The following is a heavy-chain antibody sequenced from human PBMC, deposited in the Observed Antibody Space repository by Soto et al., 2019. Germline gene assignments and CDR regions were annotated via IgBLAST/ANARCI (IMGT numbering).Heavy chain of an antibody. CDR1: GFTFSSYS. CDR2: ISSSSSYI. Sequence: GGSLSLSCAASGFTFSSYSMNWVRQAPGKGLEWVSSISSSSSYIYYADSVKGRFTISRDNAKNSLYLQMNSLRAEDTAVYYCAREDIVVVVADTPYYYYGMDVWGQGTTVTVSS. J-gene: IGHJ6*02. CDR3: AREDIVVVVADTPYYYYGMDV. V-gene: IGHV3-21*01. D-gene: IGHD2-15*01.